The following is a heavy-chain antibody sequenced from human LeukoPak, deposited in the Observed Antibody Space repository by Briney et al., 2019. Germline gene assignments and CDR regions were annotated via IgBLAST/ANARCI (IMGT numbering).Heavy chain of an antibody. D-gene: IGHD3-3*01. CDR3: ARQSYDFWSASTQSYYYYMDV. J-gene: IGHJ6*03. CDR1: GYSFTSYW. CDR2: IYPGESDT. Sequence: GESLKISCKGSGYSFTSYWIGWVRQMPGKGLEWMGIIYPGESDTRYSPSFQGQVTISADKSISTAYLQWSSLKASDTAMYYCARQSYDFWSASTQSYYYYMDVWGKGTTVTVSS. V-gene: IGHV5-51*01.